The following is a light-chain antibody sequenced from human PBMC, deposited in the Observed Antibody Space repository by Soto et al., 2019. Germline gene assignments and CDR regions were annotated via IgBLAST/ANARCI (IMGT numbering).Light chain of an antibody. CDR2: KAS. J-gene: IGKJ1*01. V-gene: IGKV1-5*03. Sequence: DIQMTQSPSTLSASVGDRVTITCRASQSVSNWLAWYQQRPGKAPKLLIYKASTLESGVPSRFSGSGSGAEFTLTISGLQPDDFAPYYCQHYKCYSSFGQGTKVEIK. CDR1: QSVSNW. CDR3: QHYKCYSS.